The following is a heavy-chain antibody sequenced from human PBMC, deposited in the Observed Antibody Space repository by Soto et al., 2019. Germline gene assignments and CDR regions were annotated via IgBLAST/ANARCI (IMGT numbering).Heavy chain of an antibody. CDR3: ARALHYHDALGYPGYFQH. J-gene: IGHJ1*01. Sequence: QVQLVQSGAEVKKPGASVKVSCKASGYIFTSYYIHWVRQAPGQGLEWMALINPSGGTTNYAQTFQGSVTMTRDTSTSTVYMELSSLRSEDTAVYSCARALHYHDALGYPGYFQHWGQGTLVTVSS. D-gene: IGHD3-22*01. V-gene: IGHV1-46*01. CDR1: GYIFTSYY. CDR2: INPSGGTT.